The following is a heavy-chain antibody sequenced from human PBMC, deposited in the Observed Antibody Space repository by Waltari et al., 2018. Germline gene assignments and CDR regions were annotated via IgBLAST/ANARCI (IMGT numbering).Heavy chain of an antibody. J-gene: IGHJ5*02. D-gene: IGHD2-2*01. V-gene: IGHV4-34*01. CDR2: INHSGST. Sequence: QVQLQQWGAGRLKPSETLSLTCAVYGGSFSGYYWSWNRQPPGKGLEWIGEINHSGSTNYNPSLKSRVTISVDTSKNQFSLKLSSVTAADTAVYYCARGLVVRWFDPWGQGTLVTVSS. CDR1: GGSFSGYY. CDR3: ARGLVVRWFDP.